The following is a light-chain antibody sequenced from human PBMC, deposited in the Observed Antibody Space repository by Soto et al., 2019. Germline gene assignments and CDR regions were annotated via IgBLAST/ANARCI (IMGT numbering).Light chain of an antibody. J-gene: IGKJ1*01. CDR2: GAT. CDR1: QDISNY. CDR3: QQKYRVPRT. V-gene: IGKV1-39*01. Sequence: DVHMALSPSSLSASVGDRVTITCQASQDISNYLNWYQQKPGKAPKILIYGATTLQSGVPSRFSGSRYGTDFNLTISSLQTEDFATYFCQQKYRVPRTFGQGTKVDIK.